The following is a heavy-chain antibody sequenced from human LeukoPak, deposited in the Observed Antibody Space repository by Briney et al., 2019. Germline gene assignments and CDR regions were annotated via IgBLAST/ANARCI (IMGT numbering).Heavy chain of an antibody. Sequence: SETLSLTCTVSGGSISSYYWSWIRQPAGKGLEWIGRIYTSGSTNYNPSLKSRVAMSVDTSKNQFSLKLSSVTAADTAVYYCARYPNYYGSGTYYTDYWGQGTLVTVSS. CDR2: IYTSGST. CDR1: GGSISSYY. J-gene: IGHJ4*02. D-gene: IGHD3-10*01. V-gene: IGHV4-4*07. CDR3: ARYPNYYGSGTYYTDY.